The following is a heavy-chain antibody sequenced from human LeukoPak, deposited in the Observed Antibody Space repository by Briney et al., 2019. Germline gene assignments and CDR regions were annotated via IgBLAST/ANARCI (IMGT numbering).Heavy chain of an antibody. D-gene: IGHD2/OR15-2a*01. CDR3: ARAGQRLRSDYYYMDV. CDR2: IIPIFGTA. J-gene: IGHJ6*03. Sequence: SVKVSCKASGGTFSSYAISWVRQAPGQGLEWVGGIIPIFGTANYAQKFQGRVTITADESTSTAYMELSSLRSEDTAVYYCARAGQRLRSDYYYMDVWGKGTTVTVSS. CDR1: GGTFSSYA. V-gene: IGHV1-69*13.